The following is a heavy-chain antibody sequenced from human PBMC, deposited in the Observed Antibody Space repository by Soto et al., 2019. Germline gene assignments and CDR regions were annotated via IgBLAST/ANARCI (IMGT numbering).Heavy chain of an antibody. J-gene: IGHJ4*02. CDR2: INPSGGST. CDR3: ARVAVDTAMVLYYFDY. CDR1: GYTFTSYY. D-gene: IGHD5-18*01. V-gene: IGHV1-46*01. Sequence: GASVKVSCKASGYTFTSYYMHCVRQAPGQGLEWMGIINPSGGSTSYAQKFQGRVTMTRDTSTSTVYMELSSLRSEDTAVYYCARVAVDTAMVLYYFDYWGQGTLVTVSS.